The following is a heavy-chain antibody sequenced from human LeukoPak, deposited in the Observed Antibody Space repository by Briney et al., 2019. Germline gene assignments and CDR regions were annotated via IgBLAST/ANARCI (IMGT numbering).Heavy chain of an antibody. J-gene: IGHJ3*02. CDR1: GFTLSSYG. CDR3: ARLNRIGAFDI. V-gene: IGHV3-7*01. D-gene: IGHD2-15*01. CDR2: IKQDGSEK. Sequence: GGSLRLSCAASGFTLSSYGIHWVRQAPGKGLEWVANIKQDGSEKYYVDSVKGRFTISRDNAKNSLYLQMNSLRAEDTAVYYCARLNRIGAFDIWGQGTMVTVSS.